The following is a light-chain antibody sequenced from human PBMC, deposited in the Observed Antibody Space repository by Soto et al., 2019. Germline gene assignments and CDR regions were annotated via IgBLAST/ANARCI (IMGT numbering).Light chain of an antibody. CDR1: QSISNY. CDR3: QQSYISPWT. V-gene: IGKV1-39*01. CDR2: AAS. Sequence: DIQMTQSPSSLSASVGDRVTITCRASQSISNYLNWYQQKPGKAPKLLIYAASSLQSGVPSRFSGSASGTDFILTISSLQPEDFATYSCQQSYISPWTFGQGTKVEIK. J-gene: IGKJ1*01.